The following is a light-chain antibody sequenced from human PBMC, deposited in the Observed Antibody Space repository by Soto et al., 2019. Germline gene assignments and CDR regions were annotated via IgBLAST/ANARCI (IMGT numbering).Light chain of an antibody. CDR1: QGIGTA. Sequence: IQLTQSPSTLSASVGDRVTITCRACQGIGTALAWYHQRPGNSPDLLFYDASALQSGVPSRFSGSGSETDFSLTISGLQPEDFGHYYCQQFNTKPLTFGGGTRVEIK. CDR3: QQFNTKPLT. V-gene: IGKV1-13*02. J-gene: IGKJ4*01. CDR2: DAS.